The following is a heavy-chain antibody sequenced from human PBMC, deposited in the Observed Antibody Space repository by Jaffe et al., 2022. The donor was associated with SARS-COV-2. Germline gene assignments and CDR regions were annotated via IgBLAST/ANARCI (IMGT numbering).Heavy chain of an antibody. CDR3: ARESGSSCYDY. J-gene: IGHJ4*02. CDR2: ISYDGSNE. D-gene: IGHD6-13*01. Sequence: QVQLVESGGGVVQPGASLRLSCAASGFIFGSYAMHWVRQAPGKGLEWVAAISYDGSNEYYTDSLKGRFTISRDNSKNTLYVQMNSLRAEDTALYYCARESGSSCYDYWGQGTLVTVSS. V-gene: IGHV3-30*03. CDR1: GFIFGSYA.